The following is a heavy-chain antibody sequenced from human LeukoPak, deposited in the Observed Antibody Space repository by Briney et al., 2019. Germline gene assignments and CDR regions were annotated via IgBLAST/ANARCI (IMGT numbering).Heavy chain of an antibody. CDR2: ISGSGGST. J-gene: IGHJ6*02. V-gene: IGHV3-23*01. Sequence: GGSLRLSCAASGFTFSSSAMSWVRQAPGKGLEWVSAISGSGGSTYYADSVKGRFTISRDNSKNTLYLQMNSLRAEDTAVYYCAKSGGIVGYGMDVWGQGTTVTVSS. CDR1: GFTFSSSA. CDR3: AKSGGIVGYGMDV. D-gene: IGHD2-15*01.